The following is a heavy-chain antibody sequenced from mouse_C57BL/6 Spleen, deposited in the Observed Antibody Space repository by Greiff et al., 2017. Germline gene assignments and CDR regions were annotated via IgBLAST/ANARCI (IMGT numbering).Heavy chain of an antibody. D-gene: IGHD4-1*01. V-gene: IGHV1-15*01. J-gene: IGHJ4*01. Sequence: VKLMESGAELVRPGASVTLSCKASGYTFTDYEMHWVKQTPVHGLEWIGAIDPETGGTAYNQKFKGKAILTADKSSSTAYMELRGLTSEDSAVYYCTREANWDLYYAMDYWGQGTSVTVSS. CDR3: TREANWDLYYAMDY. CDR2: IDPETGGT. CDR1: GYTFTDYE.